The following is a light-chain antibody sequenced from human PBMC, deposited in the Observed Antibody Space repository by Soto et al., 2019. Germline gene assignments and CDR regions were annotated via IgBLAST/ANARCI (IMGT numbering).Light chain of an antibody. CDR1: QSVLYKSNHLNY. J-gene: IGKJ2*01. Sequence: DIVMTQSPDSLALSLGERATINCKSSQSVLYKSNHLNYLAWYQQKPGQSPKLLIHWASTRESGVPDRFSGSGSETDFTLTVTSLQAEDEAVYYCQQYHSTPYTFGQGTRLEI. V-gene: IGKV4-1*01. CDR3: QQYHSTPYT. CDR2: WAS.